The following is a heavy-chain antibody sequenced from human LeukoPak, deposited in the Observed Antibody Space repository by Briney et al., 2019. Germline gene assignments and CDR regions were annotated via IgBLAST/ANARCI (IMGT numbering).Heavy chain of an antibody. CDR1: GFTFSIYA. CDR3: AKEQQWLVLEYFDY. V-gene: IGHV3-23*01. CDR2: ISGSGGST. D-gene: IGHD6-19*01. J-gene: IGHJ4*02. Sequence: PGGSLRLSCAASGFTFSIYAMSWVRQAPGKGLEWVSAISGSGGSTYYADSVKGRFTISRDISKNTLYLQMNSLRAEDTAVYYCAKEQQWLVLEYFDYWGQGTLVTVSS.